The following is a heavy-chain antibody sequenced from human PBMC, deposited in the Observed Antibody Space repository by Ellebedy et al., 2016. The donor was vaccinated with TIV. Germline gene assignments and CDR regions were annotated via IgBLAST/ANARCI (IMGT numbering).Heavy chain of an antibody. D-gene: IGHD2/OR15-2a*01. CDR2: IKQDGSEK. V-gene: IGHV3-7*03. CDR1: GFSFNNYW. CDR3: AKNRASLDY. Sequence: GGSLRLSCAASGFSFNNYWMTWVRQAPGKGLECVANIKQDGSEKNYVDSVKGRFTISRDNAKNSLYLQMNSLRAEDTAIYYCAKNRASLDYWGQGTLVTVSS. J-gene: IGHJ4*02.